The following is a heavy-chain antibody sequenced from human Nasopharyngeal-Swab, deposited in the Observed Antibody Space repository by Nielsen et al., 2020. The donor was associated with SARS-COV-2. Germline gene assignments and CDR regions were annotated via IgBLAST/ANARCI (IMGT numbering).Heavy chain of an antibody. D-gene: IGHD3-22*01. J-gene: IGHJ3*02. CDR1: GGSISSGGYS. V-gene: IGHV4-30-2*01. Sequence: SETLSLTCAVSGGSISSGGYSWSWIRQPPGKGLEWIGYIYHSGSTYYNPPLKSRVTISVDRSKNQFSLKLSSVTAADTAVYYCARFDSSGYPDAFDIWGQGTMVTVSS. CDR3: ARFDSSGYPDAFDI. CDR2: IYHSGST.